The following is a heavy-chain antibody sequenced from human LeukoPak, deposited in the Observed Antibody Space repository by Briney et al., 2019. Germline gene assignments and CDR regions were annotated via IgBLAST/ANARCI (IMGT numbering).Heavy chain of an antibody. D-gene: IGHD1-26*01. CDR1: GFTFSSYE. CDR2: ISSSGNTI. CDR3: ARGSYNYFDY. V-gene: IGHV3-48*03. Sequence: GGSLRLSCAASGFTFSSYEMNWVRQAPGKGLDWVSYISSSGNTIYYADSVKGRFTISRDNAKNSLYLQMNSLRAEDTAVYYCARGSYNYFDYWGQGTLVTVSS. J-gene: IGHJ4*02.